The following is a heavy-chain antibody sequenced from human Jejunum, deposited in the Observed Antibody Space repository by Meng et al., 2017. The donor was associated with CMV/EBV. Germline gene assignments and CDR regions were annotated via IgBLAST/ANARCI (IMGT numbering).Heavy chain of an antibody. CDR1: GGPISGYY. Sequence: QVHWHGSVPGLVRSSGTLSLPCSVSGGPISGYYWSWVRQPAGKRLEWIGRFHPGGTTNYNPSLENRITVSVDSSKNQFFLKLTSVTAADTAIYYCARECVGEAYDCQWNYWFDPWGRGTLVTVSS. CDR3: ARECVGEAYDCQWNYWFDP. J-gene: IGHJ5*02. D-gene: IGHD3-16*01. CDR2: FHPGGTT. V-gene: IGHV4-4*07.